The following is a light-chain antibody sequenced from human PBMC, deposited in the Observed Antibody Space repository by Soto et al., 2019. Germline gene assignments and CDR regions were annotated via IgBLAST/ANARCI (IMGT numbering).Light chain of an antibody. J-gene: IGKJ4*01. V-gene: IGKV3-15*01. Sequence: EIVMTQSPATLSVSPGERATLFCRASQSVNNNFLARYQQKPGQAPRLLIHGASTRATGIPARFSGSGSGTEFTLTISSLQSEDFAVYYCQQYSAWPLTFGGGTKVEIK. CDR2: GAS. CDR3: QQYSAWPLT. CDR1: QSVNNN.